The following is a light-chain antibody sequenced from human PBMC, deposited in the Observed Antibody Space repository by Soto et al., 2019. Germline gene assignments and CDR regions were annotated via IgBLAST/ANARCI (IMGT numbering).Light chain of an antibody. CDR2: EGS. J-gene: IGLJ1*01. CDR1: SSDVGSYNL. V-gene: IGLV2-23*01. CDR3: CSYAGSSTLV. Sequence: QSALTQPASVSGSPGQSITISCTGTSSDVGSYNLVSWYQQHPGKAPKLMIYEGSKRPSGVSNRFSGSKSGNTASLTISGLQAEAEADYYCCSYAGSSTLVFGTGTKLTVL.